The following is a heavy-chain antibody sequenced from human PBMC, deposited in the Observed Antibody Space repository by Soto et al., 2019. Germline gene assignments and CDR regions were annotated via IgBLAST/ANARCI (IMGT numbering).Heavy chain of an antibody. J-gene: IGHJ4*02. D-gene: IGHD2-2*01. V-gene: IGHV3-23*01. CDR2: ISGSGSST. Sequence: EVQLLESGGGFVQPGGSLRLSCAASGFTFSNYDMSWVRQAPGKGLEWVSAISGSGSSTYYAASVKGRFTISRDNSENTLYLQTNSLRAEDTAVYYCATGGGYCSSSRCYAGFDNWGQGTLVTVSS. CDR3: ATGGGYCSSSRCYAGFDN. CDR1: GFTFSNYD.